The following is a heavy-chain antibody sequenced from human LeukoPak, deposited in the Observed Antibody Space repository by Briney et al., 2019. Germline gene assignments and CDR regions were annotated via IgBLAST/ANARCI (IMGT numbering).Heavy chain of an antibody. CDR3: ARGGGYCSGGSCPYYFDY. Sequence: AASVNVSCKASGYTFTSYDINWLRQATGQGGEGMGWRNPNSGNTGYAQKFQGRVTMTRKNSISTAYMELRSLRSEDTPVYYCARGGGYCSGGSCPYYFDYWGQGTLVTVSS. CDR2: RNPNSGNT. V-gene: IGHV1-8*01. D-gene: IGHD2-15*01. J-gene: IGHJ4*02. CDR1: GYTFTSYD.